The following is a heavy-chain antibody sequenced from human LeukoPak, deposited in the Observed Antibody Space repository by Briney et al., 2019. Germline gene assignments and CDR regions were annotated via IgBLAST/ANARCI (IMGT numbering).Heavy chain of an antibody. CDR3: ARDLASGGRGLYDY. Sequence: ASVKVSCTASGYTFTSYGISWVRQAPGQGLEWMGWISAYNGNTNYAQKLQGRVTMTTDTSTSTAYMELRSLRSDDTAVYYCARDLASGGRGLYDYWGQGTLVTVSS. CDR1: GYTFTSYG. D-gene: IGHD6-19*01. J-gene: IGHJ4*02. V-gene: IGHV1-18*01. CDR2: ISAYNGNT.